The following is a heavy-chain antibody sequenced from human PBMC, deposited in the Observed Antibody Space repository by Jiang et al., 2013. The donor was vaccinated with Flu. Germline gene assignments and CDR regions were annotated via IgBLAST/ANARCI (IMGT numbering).Heavy chain of an antibody. CDR2: IIPIFGTA. V-gene: IGHV1-69*01. J-gene: IGHJ4*02. Sequence: GAEVKKPGSSVKVSCKASGGTFSSYAISWVRQAPGQGLEWMGGIIPIFGTANYAQKFQGRVTITADEFTSTAYMELRSLTSDDTAVYYCAREWATAPDVVFFDNWGQGTLVTVSS. CDR1: GGTFSSYA. D-gene: IGHD2-2*01. CDR3: AREWATAPDVVFFDN.